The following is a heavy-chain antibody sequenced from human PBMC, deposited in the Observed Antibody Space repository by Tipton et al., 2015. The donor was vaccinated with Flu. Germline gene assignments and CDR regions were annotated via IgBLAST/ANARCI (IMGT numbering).Heavy chain of an antibody. V-gene: IGHV4-59*08. CDR1: GGSISSYY. CDR2: IYYSGST. Sequence: TLSLTCTVSGGSISSYYWGWIRQPPGKGLEWIGYIYYSGSTNYNPSLKSRVTISVDTSKNQFSLKLSSVTAADTAVYYCARTIVVVPAAMMWFDPWGQGTLVTVSS. D-gene: IGHD2-2*01. CDR3: ARTIVVVPAAMMWFDP. J-gene: IGHJ5*02.